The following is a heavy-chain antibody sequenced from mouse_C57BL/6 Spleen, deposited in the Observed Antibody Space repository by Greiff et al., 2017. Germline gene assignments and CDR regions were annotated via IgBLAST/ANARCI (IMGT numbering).Heavy chain of an antibody. Sequence: QVQLQQSGAELARPGASVKMSCKASGYTFTSYTMHWVKQRPGQGLEWIGYINPSSGYTKYNQKFKDKATLTADKSSSTAYMQLSSLTSEDSAVYYGAREGLLRSYFDYWGQGTTLTVSS. J-gene: IGHJ2*01. V-gene: IGHV1-4*01. CDR1: GYTFTSYT. CDR3: AREGLLRSYFDY. D-gene: IGHD1-1*01. CDR2: INPSSGYT.